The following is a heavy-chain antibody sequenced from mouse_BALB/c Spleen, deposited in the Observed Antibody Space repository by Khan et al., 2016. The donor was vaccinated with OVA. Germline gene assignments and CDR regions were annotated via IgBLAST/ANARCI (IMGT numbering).Heavy chain of an antibody. J-gene: IGHJ3*01. Sequence: QVQLQQSGAELVRPGVSVKLSCKGSGYTFTDFAMHWVKQSHAKSLEWIGVISTYYGDATYNQKFKGEATMTVDKSSSTAYMELARLTSDDSAIYYCARGSGNSRCAYWGQGTLVTVSA. CDR2: ISTYYGDA. CDR1: GYTFTDFA. CDR3: ARGSGNSRCAY. D-gene: IGHD1-3*01. V-gene: IGHV1S137*01.